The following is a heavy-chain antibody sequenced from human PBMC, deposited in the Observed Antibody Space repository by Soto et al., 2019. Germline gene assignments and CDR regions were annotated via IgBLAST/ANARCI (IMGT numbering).Heavy chain of an antibody. V-gene: IGHV1-3*01. Sequence: ASVKVSCKASGYTFTNYTIHWVRQAPGQRLEWMGWINAGNGDTKYSQKFQGRVAITRDTSASTAYMELNSLRAEDTAVYYCARELDGIDVWGQGTTVTVSS. J-gene: IGHJ6*02. CDR2: INAGNGDT. CDR1: GYTFTNYT. CDR3: ARELDGIDV.